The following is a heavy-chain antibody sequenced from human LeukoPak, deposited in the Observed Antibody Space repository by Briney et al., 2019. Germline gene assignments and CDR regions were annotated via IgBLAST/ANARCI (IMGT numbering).Heavy chain of an antibody. D-gene: IGHD6-25*01. CDR3: ARDEAAPPLTYPSYYFDY. CDR1: GYTFTGYY. CDR2: INRNSGGT. Sequence: ASVKVSCMASGYTFTGYYMHWVRQAPGQGLEWMGWINRNSGGTNYAQKFQGRVTMTRDTSISTAYMELSRLRSDDTAVYYCARDEAAPPLTYPSYYFDYWGQGTLVTVSS. V-gene: IGHV1-2*02. J-gene: IGHJ4*02.